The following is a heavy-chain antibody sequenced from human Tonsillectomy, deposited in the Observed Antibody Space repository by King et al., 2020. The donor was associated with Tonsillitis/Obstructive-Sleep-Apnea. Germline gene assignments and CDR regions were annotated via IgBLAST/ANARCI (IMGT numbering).Heavy chain of an antibody. CDR2: IKANTAGGTR. CDR1: GFSVSDAW. Sequence: VQLVESGGGLVKPGGSLRLSCAASGFSVSDAWMNWVRQAPGKGLEWVGRIKANTAGGTRDYAAPVKGRFTISRDDSKNTLYFQMNSLKTEDTAVYYCTTVGNYGDYAAFWGQGTLVTVSS. V-gene: IGHV3-15*07. J-gene: IGHJ4*02. D-gene: IGHD4-17*01. CDR3: TTVGNYGDYAAF.